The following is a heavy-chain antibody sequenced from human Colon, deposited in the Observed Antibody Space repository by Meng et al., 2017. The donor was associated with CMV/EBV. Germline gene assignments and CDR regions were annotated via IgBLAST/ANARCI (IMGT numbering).Heavy chain of an antibody. Sequence: SETLSLTCTVSGGSISSYYWSWIRQPPGKGLEWIGYIYYSGSTNYNPSLKSRVTISVDTSKNQFSLKLSSVTAADTAVYYCARVVVVPAAMGRGWFDPWGQGTLVTVSS. D-gene: IGHD2-2*01. V-gene: IGHV4-59*01. CDR2: IYYSGST. CDR3: ARVVVVPAAMGRGWFDP. CDR1: GGSISSYY. J-gene: IGHJ5*02.